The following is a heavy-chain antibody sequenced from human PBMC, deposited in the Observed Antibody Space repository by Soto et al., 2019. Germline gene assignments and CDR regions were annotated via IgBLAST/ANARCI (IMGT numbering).Heavy chain of an antibody. D-gene: IGHD2-21*02. Sequence: GGSLRLSCRASGFTFSKAYMNWVRQAPGKGLEWVGQIDSKIDADKTDFAAPVKGRFTLSRDDSKNTVYLQMNGLEIEDTAMYYCVPRLTAVATASFDYWGQGTPAPVYS. CDR2: IDSKIDADKT. J-gene: IGHJ4*02. V-gene: IGHV3-15*04. CDR3: VPRLTAVATASFDY. CDR1: GFTFSKAY.